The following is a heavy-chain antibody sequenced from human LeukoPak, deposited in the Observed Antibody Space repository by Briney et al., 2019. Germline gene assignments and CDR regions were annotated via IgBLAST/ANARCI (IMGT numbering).Heavy chain of an antibody. CDR2: ISSRSSHI. D-gene: IGHD6-19*01. CDR1: AFTFSSYS. J-gene: IGHJ3*02. V-gene: IGHV3-21*01. Sequence: GRSLRLSCAASAFTFSSYSMNWVRRAPGKGLEWVSSISSRSSHIYYADSVKGRFTISRDNAKNSLYLQMNSLRAEDTAVYYCAKDQWNAFDIWGQGTMVTVSS. CDR3: AKDQWNAFDI.